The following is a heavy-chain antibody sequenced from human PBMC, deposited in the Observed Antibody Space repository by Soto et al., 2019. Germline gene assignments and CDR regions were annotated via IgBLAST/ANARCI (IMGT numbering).Heavy chain of an antibody. V-gene: IGHV4-31*03. J-gene: IGHJ4*02. D-gene: IGHD3-3*01. Sequence: PSETLSLTCTVSGGSISSGGYYWSWIRQHPGKGLEWIGYIYYSGSTYYNPSLKSRVTISVDTSKNQFSLKLSSVTAADTAVYYCARSITIFPLDYWGQGTLVTVSS. CDR2: IYYSGST. CDR3: ARSITIFPLDY. CDR1: GGSISSGGYY.